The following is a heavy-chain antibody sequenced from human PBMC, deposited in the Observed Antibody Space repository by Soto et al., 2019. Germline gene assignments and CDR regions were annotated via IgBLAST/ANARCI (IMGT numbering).Heavy chain of an antibody. J-gene: IGHJ4*02. V-gene: IGHV1-18*01. Sequence: QVHLVQSGAEVKKPGASVKVSCKGSGYGFTTYGITWVRQAPGQGLEWMAWISTHNGNTNYAQKLQGRVTVTRDTSTSTADRELRSLGSDDTAVYYCARGRYGDYWGQGALVTVSS. CDR1: GYGFTTYG. D-gene: IGHD1-1*01. CDR2: ISTHNGNT. CDR3: ARGRYGDY.